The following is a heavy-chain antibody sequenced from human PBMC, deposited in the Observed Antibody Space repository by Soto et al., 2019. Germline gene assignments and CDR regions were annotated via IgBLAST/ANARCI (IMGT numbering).Heavy chain of an antibody. J-gene: IGHJ6*02. V-gene: IGHV1-18*01. D-gene: IGHD2-2*01. CDR2: ISAYTGNT. CDR3: AREDCSTSDCYYYYGMDV. Sequence: ASVKVSCKASGYAFTSYGIGWVRLAPGQGLEWMGWISAYTGNTIYAQDFQGRVSMTTDTATTTAYMELRSLRLDDTAVYYCAREDCSTSDCYYYYGMDVWGQGTMVTVSS. CDR1: GYAFTSYG.